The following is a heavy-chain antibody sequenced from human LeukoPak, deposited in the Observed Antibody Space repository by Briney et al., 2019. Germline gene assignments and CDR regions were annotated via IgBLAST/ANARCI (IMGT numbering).Heavy chain of an antibody. D-gene: IGHD6-13*01. Sequence: PGGSLRLSCTASEFPSEHYAMNWARHSPGTGLEWVSSLDWNCGDTIYADSVKGRFTISRDNAKNTLDRQMKSLSAEHTALYFCARGSAAVAFSKSHLYYAIDVWGQGTAVTVSS. CDR1: EFPSEHYA. CDR3: ARGSAAVAFSKSHLYYAIDV. CDR2: LDWNCGDT. V-gene: IGHV3-20*04. J-gene: IGHJ6*02.